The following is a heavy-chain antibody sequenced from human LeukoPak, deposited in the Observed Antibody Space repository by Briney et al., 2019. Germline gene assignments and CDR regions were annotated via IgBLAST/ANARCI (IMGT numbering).Heavy chain of an antibody. D-gene: IGHD3-22*01. J-gene: IGHJ2*01. CDR3: ARAPNPLNYYDSSNWYFAL. CDR2: INHSGST. Sequence: SETLSLTCAVYGGSFSGYYWSWIRQPPGKGLEWIGEINHSGSTNYNPSLKSRVTISVDTSKNQFSLKLSSVTAADTAVYYCARAPNPLNYYDSSNWYFALWGRGTLVTVSS. CDR1: GGSFSGYY. V-gene: IGHV4-34*01.